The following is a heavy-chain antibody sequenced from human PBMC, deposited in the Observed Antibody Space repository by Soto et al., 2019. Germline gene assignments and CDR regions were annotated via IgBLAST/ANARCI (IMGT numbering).Heavy chain of an antibody. CDR3: ARELEGLFYADLEEHGMDV. Sequence: QVQLVQSGAEVKKPGASVKVSCKASGYTFTSYAMHWVRQAPGQRLEWMGWINAGNGNTKYSQKFQGRVTITRDTSASTAYMELSSLRSEDTAVYYCARELEGLFYADLEEHGMDVWGQGTTVTVSS. J-gene: IGHJ6*02. CDR1: GYTFTSYA. D-gene: IGHD4-17*01. CDR2: INAGNGNT. V-gene: IGHV1-3*01.